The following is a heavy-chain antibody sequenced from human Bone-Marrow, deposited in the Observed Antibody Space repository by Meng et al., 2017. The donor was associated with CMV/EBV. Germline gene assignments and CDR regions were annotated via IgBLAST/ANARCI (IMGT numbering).Heavy chain of an antibody. CDR2: INPSGGST. J-gene: IGHJ4*02. D-gene: IGHD1-26*01. CDR3: ARAVKWELLIGDY. Sequence: ASVKVSCKASGYTFTSYYMHWVRQAPGQGLEWMGIINPSGGSTSYAQKFQGRVTMTRDTSISTAYMELSRLRSDDTAVYYCARAVKWELLIGDYWGQGTLVTVSS. V-gene: IGHV1-46*01. CDR1: GYTFTSYY.